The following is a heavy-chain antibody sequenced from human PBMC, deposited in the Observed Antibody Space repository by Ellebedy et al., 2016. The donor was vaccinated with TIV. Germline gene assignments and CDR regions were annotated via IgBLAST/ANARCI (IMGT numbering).Heavy chain of an antibody. CDR2: IWSDGSSK. Sequence: GESLKISCAASGFPFSTYVMHRVRQAPGKGLEWAAVIWSDGSSKYYADSVKGRFTISGDSSKNTVYLQMTSLRADDTAVYYCARGGYCSSTSCAPADAFDVWGPGTEVTISS. CDR1: GFPFSTYV. D-gene: IGHD2-2*01. V-gene: IGHV3-33*01. J-gene: IGHJ3*01. CDR3: ARGGYCSSTSCAPADAFDV.